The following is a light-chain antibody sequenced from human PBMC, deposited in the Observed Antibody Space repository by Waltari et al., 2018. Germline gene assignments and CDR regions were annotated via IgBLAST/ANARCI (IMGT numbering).Light chain of an antibody. CDR3: MQPLQAPLT. CDR1: QSLLYSDGNHY. CDR2: FAS. V-gene: IGKV2-28*01. J-gene: IGKJ3*01. Sequence: DIVMTQAPLYLPVTPGESASISCRSSQSLLYSDGNHYLDWYLQKPGQPPQLLIYFASNRASGVPDRFSGSGSGTDFTLKISRVEAEDVGVYYCMQPLQAPLTFGPGTRVDIK.